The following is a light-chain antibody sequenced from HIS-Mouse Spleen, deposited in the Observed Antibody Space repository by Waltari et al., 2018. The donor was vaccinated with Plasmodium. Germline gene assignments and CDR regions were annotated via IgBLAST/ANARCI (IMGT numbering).Light chain of an antibody. CDR3: YSTDSSGNHRV. Sequence: SYELTQPPSVSVSPGQTARITCSGDALQKKYAYWYQQKYGQAPVPVIYEDSTRPSGIPERVSGSSPGTMATLTISGAQVEDEADYYCYSTDSSGNHRVFGGGTKLTVL. CDR2: EDS. CDR1: ALQKKY. V-gene: IGLV3-10*01. J-gene: IGLJ3*02.